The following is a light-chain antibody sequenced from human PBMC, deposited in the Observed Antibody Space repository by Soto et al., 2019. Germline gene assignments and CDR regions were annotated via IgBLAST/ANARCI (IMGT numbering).Light chain of an antibody. Sequence: EIVLTQSPATLSLSPGERVALSCRASQSVSDNLAWYQKKPGQAPRLLIYDASNRATGIPARFSGSGSGTDFTLTISSLEPEDFAVYYCQQRSNWPITFGQGTRLEIK. V-gene: IGKV3-11*01. CDR1: QSVSDN. J-gene: IGKJ5*01. CDR2: DAS. CDR3: QQRSNWPIT.